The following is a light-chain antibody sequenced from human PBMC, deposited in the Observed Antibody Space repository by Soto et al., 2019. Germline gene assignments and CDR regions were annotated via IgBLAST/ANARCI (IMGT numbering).Light chain of an antibody. CDR2: DVS. CDR1: SSDVGGYNY. V-gene: IGLV2-14*01. J-gene: IGLJ2*01. CDR3: SSYTSSSTLT. Sequence: QSVLTQPASVSGSPGQSITISCTGSSSDVGGYNYVCWYQQHPGKAPKLMIYDVSSRPSGVSNRFSGSKSGNTASLTISGLQAEDEADYYCSSYTSSSTLTFGGGTKVTVL.